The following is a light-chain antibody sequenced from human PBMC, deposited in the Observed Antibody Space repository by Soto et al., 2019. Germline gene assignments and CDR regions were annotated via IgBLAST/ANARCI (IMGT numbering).Light chain of an antibody. CDR1: QSISSY. V-gene: IGKV1-39*01. CDR2: AAS. CDR3: QQSHSIPWT. J-gene: IGKJ1*01. Sequence: DIQMTQSPSTLSASVGDRVTITCRASQSISSYLNWYQQKPGKAPKLLIYAASTLQSGVPSRFSGSGSGTDFTLTISSLQTEEFATYYCQQSHSIPWTFGQGTKVDIK.